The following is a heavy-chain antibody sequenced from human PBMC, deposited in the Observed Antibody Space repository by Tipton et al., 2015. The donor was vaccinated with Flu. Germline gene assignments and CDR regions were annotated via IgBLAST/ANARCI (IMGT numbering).Heavy chain of an antibody. CDR3: ARTQYQLLYGYYYYYYYMDV. J-gene: IGHJ6*03. Sequence: TLSLTCTVSGGSISSYYWSWIRQPPGKGLEWIGYIYYSGSTNYNPSLKSRVTISVDTSKNQFSLKLSSVTAADTAVYYCARTQYQLLYGYYYYYYYMDVWGKGTTVTVSS. CDR1: GGSISSYY. CDR2: IYYSGST. V-gene: IGHV4-59*08. D-gene: IGHD2-2*02.